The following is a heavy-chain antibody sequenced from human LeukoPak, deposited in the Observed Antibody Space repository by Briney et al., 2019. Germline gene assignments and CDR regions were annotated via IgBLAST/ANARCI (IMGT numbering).Heavy chain of an antibody. CDR1: GFTFSSYS. D-gene: IGHD3-10*01. Sequence: GGSLRLSCAASGFTFSSYSMNWVRQAPGKGLEWVSSISSSSSYIYYADSVKGRFTISRDNAKNSLYLQMNSLRAEDTAVYYCARAQFEPYYFDYWGQGTLVTASS. CDR3: ARAQFEPYYFDY. V-gene: IGHV3-21*01. CDR2: ISSSSSYI. J-gene: IGHJ4*02.